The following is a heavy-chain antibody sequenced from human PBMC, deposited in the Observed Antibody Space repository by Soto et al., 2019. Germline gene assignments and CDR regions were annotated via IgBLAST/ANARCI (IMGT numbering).Heavy chain of an antibody. CDR3: ARAGISIVGASTFYYGMDV. D-gene: IGHD1-26*01. Sequence: GGSLRLSCAASGFTFSSYAMSWVRQAPGKGLEWVSAISGSGGSTYYADSVKGRFTISRDNSKNTLYLQMNSLRAEDTATYYCARAGISIVGASTFYYGMDVWGQGTTVTVSS. CDR2: ISGSGGST. CDR1: GFTFSSYA. J-gene: IGHJ6*02. V-gene: IGHV3-23*01.